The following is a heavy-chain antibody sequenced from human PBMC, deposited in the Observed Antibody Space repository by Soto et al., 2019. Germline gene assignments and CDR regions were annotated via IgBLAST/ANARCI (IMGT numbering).Heavy chain of an antibody. CDR2: ISSSSSTI. J-gene: IGHJ6*04. CDR3: ARSFGDLSNV. Sequence: EVQLVESGGGLVQPGGSLRLSCAASGFTLSGYSMNWVRQAPGKGLECISYISSSSSTIYYADSVKGRFTISRDNAKNSLYLQMNSLRAEDTAVYYCARSFGDLSNVWGKGTTVTVSS. D-gene: IGHD3-16*01. CDR1: GFTLSGYS. V-gene: IGHV3-48*01.